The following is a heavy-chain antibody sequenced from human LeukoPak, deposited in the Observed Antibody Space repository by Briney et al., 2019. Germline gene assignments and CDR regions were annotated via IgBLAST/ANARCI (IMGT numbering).Heavy chain of an antibody. CDR2: INSDGTST. CDR3: ARRVDATRWFDP. CDR1: GFTFSNYF. J-gene: IGHJ5*02. V-gene: IGHV3-74*03. D-gene: IGHD2-15*01. Sequence: GGSLRLSCAASGFTFSNYFMHWVRQAPGKGLVWVSRINSDGTSTMYADSVKGRFTISRDNAKNMLYMQMNNLRDEDTAVYYCARRVDATRWFDPWGQGTLVTVSS.